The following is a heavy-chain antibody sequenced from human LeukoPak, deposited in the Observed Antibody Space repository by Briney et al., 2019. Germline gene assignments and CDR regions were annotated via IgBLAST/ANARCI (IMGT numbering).Heavy chain of an antibody. V-gene: IGHV1-3*01. Sequence: GASVKVSCKASGYTFTSYAMHWVRQAPGQRLEWMGWINAGNGNTKYSQKFQGRVTITRDTSASTAYMELSSLRSEDTAVYYCARGGFCGGDCSATLIMYWGQGTLVTVSS. CDR3: ARGGFCGGDCSATLIMY. D-gene: IGHD2-21*02. CDR1: GYTFTSYA. J-gene: IGHJ4*02. CDR2: INAGNGNT.